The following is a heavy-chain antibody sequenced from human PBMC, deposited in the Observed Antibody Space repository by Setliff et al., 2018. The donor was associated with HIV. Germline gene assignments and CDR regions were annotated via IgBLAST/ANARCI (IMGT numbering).Heavy chain of an antibody. CDR3: ARPLEDRSGWFVTVGSFNY. V-gene: IGHV3-21*04. Sequence: GGSLRLSCAASGFTFSSYSMNWVRQAPGKGLEWVSSISSSSSYIYYADSVKGRFTISRDNAKNSLYLQMSNVTAEDTAVYYCARPLEDRSGWFVTVGSFNYWGQGTQVTVS. D-gene: IGHD6-19*01. J-gene: IGHJ4*02. CDR2: ISSSSSYI. CDR1: GFTFSSYS.